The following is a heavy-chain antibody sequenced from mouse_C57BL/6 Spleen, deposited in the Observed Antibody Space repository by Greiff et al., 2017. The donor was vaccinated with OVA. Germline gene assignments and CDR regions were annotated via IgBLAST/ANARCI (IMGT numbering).Heavy chain of an antibody. CDR2: INPNNGGT. CDR1: GYTFTDYN. CDR3: ARGVYYDYDVYYAMDY. J-gene: IGHJ4*01. V-gene: IGHV1-18*01. Sequence: VQLKQSGPELVKPGASVKIPCKASGYTFTDYNMDWVKQSHGKSLEWIGDINPNNGGTIYNQKFKGKATLTVDKSSSTAYMELRSLTSEDTAVYYCARGVYYDYDVYYAMDYWGQGTSVTVSS. D-gene: IGHD2-4*01.